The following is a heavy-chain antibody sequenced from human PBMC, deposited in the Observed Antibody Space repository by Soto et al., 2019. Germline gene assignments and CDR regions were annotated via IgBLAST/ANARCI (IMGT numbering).Heavy chain of an antibody. Sequence: SETLSLTCTVSVGSISSYYWSWIRHPPGKGLEWIGYIYYSGSTNYNPSLKSRVTISVDKSKNQFSLKLSSVTAADTAVYYCARDYRAGVVVRYFEYWGQGTLVSVSS. CDR2: IYYSGST. CDR1: VGSISSYY. CDR3: ARDYRAGVVVRYFEY. V-gene: IGHV4-59*01. J-gene: IGHJ4*02. D-gene: IGHD2-15*01.